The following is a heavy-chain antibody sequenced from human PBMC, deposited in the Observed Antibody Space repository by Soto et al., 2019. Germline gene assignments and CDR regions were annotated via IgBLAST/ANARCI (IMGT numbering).Heavy chain of an antibody. J-gene: IGHJ6*02. V-gene: IGHV1-69*01. D-gene: IGHD2-2*01. CDR2: IIPISGTA. CDR1: GGTFSSYA. CDR3: ARSQGSSTSLEIYYYYYYGMDV. Sequence: QVQLVQSGAEVKKPGSSVKVSCKASGGTFSSYAISWVRQAPGQGLEWMGGIIPISGTANYAQKCQGRGTITADESTTTAYMELSSLRSEDTAVYYCARSQGSSTSLEIYYYYYYGMDVWGQGTTVTVSS.